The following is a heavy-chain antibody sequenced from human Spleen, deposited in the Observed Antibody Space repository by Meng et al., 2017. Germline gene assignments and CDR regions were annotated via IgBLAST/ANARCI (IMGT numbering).Heavy chain of an antibody. CDR2: INPSGGIS. CDR1: GYALTRYY. J-gene: IGHJ5*02. D-gene: IGHD3-16*01. CDR3: ARGTIEEARGGGGSWFDP. V-gene: IGHV1-46*01. Sequence: VSCKASGYALTRYYVHWLRQAPGQGPEWMGMINPSGGISTYAQKFRGRVSMNRDASTSTAYMELSNLSAADTAVYYCARGTIEEARGGGGSWFDPWGQGTLVTVSS.